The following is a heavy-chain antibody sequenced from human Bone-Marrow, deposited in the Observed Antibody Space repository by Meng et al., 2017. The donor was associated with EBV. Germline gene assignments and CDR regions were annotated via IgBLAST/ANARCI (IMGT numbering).Heavy chain of an antibody. J-gene: IGHJ4*02. CDR2: LIPMVGAP. CDR3: ASESGRGFTPDY. D-gene: IGHD3-10*01. V-gene: IGHV1-69*18. Sequence: VVLLECGAVVKKTGSSVKVSCRTSGGTIRSDAVSWVRQAPGQGLEWMGRLIPMVGAPHYAQKFQGSVTIIADESTSTHSMELNSLRSEDTAMYYCASESGRGFTPDYWGQGTLVTVSS. CDR1: GGTIRSDA.